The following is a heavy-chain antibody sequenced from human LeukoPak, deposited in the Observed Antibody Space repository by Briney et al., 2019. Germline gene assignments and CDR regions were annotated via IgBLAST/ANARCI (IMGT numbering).Heavy chain of an antibody. CDR2: IYSAGGT. J-gene: IGHJ5*02. Sequence: GGSLRLSCAASGFTVSNNYMSWVRRAAGKGLEWVALIYSAGGTYYADSVKGRFTISRDNSKNTLHLQMNSLRAEDTAVYYCVRNSGELGAWGQGTLVTVSS. CDR3: VRNSGELGA. CDR1: GFTVSNNY. D-gene: IGHD2-21*01. V-gene: IGHV3-53*01.